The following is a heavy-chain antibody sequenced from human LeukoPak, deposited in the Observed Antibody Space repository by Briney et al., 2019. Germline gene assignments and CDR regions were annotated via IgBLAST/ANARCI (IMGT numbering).Heavy chain of an antibody. CDR1: GDSVSSKSTA. J-gene: IGHJ5*02. D-gene: IGHD3-10*01. V-gene: IGHV6-1*01. Sequence: SQTLSLTCAISGDSVSSKSTAWNWIRQSPSRGLEWLGRTYYRSQWYNDYAVSVKSRITINPDTSRNQFFLQLISVTPEDTAVYYCAKTSMIRGVIHSYNWFDPWGQGTLVTVSS. CDR2: TYYRSQWYN. CDR3: AKTSMIRGVIHSYNWFDP.